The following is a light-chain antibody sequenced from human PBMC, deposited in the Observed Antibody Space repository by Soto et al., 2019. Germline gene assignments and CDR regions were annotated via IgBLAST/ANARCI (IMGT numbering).Light chain of an antibody. J-gene: IGKJ1*01. CDR2: GAS. CDR1: QTVRNNY. V-gene: IGKV3-20*01. CDR3: QQYGRSSKT. Sequence: VSTESPCTMSLSAGERATLSCRPSQTVRNNYLAWYQQKPGQPPRLLIYGASSRATGIPDRFSGSGSGTDFTLTISRLEPEDFAVYYCQQYGRSSKTFGQGTKVDTK.